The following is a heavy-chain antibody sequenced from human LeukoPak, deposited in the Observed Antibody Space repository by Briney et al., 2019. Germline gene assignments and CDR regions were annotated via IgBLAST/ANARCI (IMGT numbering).Heavy chain of an antibody. CDR1: GGSIRSSYYY. CDR2: IYYSGST. D-gene: IGHD6-13*01. J-gene: IGHJ5*02. CDR3: ARHSRIAAAGTANWFDP. Sequence: PSETLSLTCTVSGGSIRSSYYYWGWIRQPPGKGLEWIGSIYYSGSTYYNPSLKSRVTISVDTSKNQFSLKLSSVAAADTAVYYCARHSRIAAAGTANWFDPWGQGTLVTVSS. V-gene: IGHV4-39*01.